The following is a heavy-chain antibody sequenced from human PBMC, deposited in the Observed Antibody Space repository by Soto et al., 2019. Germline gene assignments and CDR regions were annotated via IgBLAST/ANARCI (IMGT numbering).Heavy chain of an antibody. V-gene: IGHV4-59*08. CDR2: IYYSGST. CDR3: ARHVGYCSGGSCYSKGYYYYMDV. CDR1: GGSISSYY. Sequence: PSETLSLTCTVSGGSISSYYWSWIRQPPGKGLEWIGYIYYSGSTNYNPSLKSRVTISVDTSKNQFSLKLSSVTAADTAVYYCARHVGYCSGGSCYSKGYYYYMDVWGKGTTVTVSS. J-gene: IGHJ6*03. D-gene: IGHD2-15*01.